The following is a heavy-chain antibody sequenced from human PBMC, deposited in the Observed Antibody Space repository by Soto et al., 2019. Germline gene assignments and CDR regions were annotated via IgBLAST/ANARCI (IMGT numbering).Heavy chain of an antibody. V-gene: IGHV1-69*06. Sequence: ASVKVSCKVSGGTFSTFGISWVRQAPGQGLEWMGGIIPIFNTAKYAQKFQGRVTITADKSTSTVHMELSSLRSEDTAVYYCARQTVSSGWHYGNWFDPWGQGTLVTVS. J-gene: IGHJ5*02. CDR3: ARQTVSSGWHYGNWFDP. D-gene: IGHD6-19*01. CDR2: IIPIFNTA. CDR1: GGTFSTFG.